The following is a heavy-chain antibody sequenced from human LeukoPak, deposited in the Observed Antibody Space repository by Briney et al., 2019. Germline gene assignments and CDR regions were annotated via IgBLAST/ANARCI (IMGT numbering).Heavy chain of an antibody. CDR2: ISDSGYST. CDR3: TSRRYATTEPRNAFDI. CDR1: GFTFNSYT. D-gene: IGHD2-2*01. V-gene: IGHV3-23*01. J-gene: IGHJ3*02. Sequence: GGSLRLSCAASGFTFNSYTMSWVRQAPGKGLEWVSAISDSGYSTYYADSVKGRFTISRDRSKNTAYLQMNSLTIEDTAVYYCTSRRYATTEPRNAFDIWGQGTMVTVSS.